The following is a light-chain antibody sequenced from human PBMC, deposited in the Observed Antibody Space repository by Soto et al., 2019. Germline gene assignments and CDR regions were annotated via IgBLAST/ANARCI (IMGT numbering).Light chain of an antibody. V-gene: IGKV1-5*03. CDR2: KAS. CDR1: QSISSW. CDR3: QQYNSDST. J-gene: IGKJ1*01. Sequence: DIQMTQSPSTLSASVGDRVTITCRASQSISSWLAWYQQKPGKAPKLLIYKASNLESGVPSRFSGSGSGTEFTLTISSLRPDDFATYYCQQYNSDSTFGQGTKVDIK.